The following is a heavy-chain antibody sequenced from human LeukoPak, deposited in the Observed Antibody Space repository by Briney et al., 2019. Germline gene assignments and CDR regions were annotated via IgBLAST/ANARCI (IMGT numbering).Heavy chain of an antibody. J-gene: IGHJ4*02. CDR2: INPNSGGT. Sequence: ASVKVSCKSSGYTFTGYFMHWVRQAPGQGLQWMGCINPNSGGTKYAQKFQGRVTMTRDRFISTAYMELSRLTSDDTAVYYCARNTYGDYGYFDYWGQGTLVTVSS. CDR3: ARNTYGDYGYFDY. V-gene: IGHV1-2*02. CDR1: GYTFTGYF. D-gene: IGHD4-17*01.